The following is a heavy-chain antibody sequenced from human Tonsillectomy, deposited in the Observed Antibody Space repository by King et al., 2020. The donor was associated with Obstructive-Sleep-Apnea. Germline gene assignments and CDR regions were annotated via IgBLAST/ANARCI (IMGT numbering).Heavy chain of an antibody. CDR2: ISGSGDIT. V-gene: IGHV3-23*04. J-gene: IGHJ4*02. CDR1: GFTFSSYA. CDR3: AKDLLWFGEFDY. D-gene: IGHD3-10*01. Sequence: VQLVESGGGLVQPGGSLRLSCAASGFTFSSYAMSWVRQAPGKGLELVSAISGSGDITYYAASVKGRFTISRDNSKNTLYLQMNSLRAEDTAVYYCAKDLLWFGEFDYWGQGTLVTVSS.